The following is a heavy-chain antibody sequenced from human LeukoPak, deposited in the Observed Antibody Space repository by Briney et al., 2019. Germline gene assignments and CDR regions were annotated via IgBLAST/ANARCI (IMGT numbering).Heavy chain of an antibody. Sequence: SETLSLTCTVSGGSISSSSYSWGWIRQPPGKGLEWIGSIYYSGTTYYNPSLKSRVTISVDTSKIQFSLKLSSAAATDTAVYFCARLRFDFWSGYTHPYFDYWGQGTLVTVSS. CDR1: GGSISSSSYS. CDR3: ARLRFDFWSGYTHPYFDY. J-gene: IGHJ4*02. V-gene: IGHV4-39*01. CDR2: IYYSGTT. D-gene: IGHD3-3*01.